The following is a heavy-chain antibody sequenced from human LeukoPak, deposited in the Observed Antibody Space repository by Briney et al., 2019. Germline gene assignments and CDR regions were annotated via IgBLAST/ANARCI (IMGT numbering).Heavy chain of an antibody. Sequence: SLKVSCKASVGTFSRYVISWVRQAPGQELECMGGIIPIFGIANYAQKFQGRVTITADKSTSTAYMELSSLRSEDTAVYYCARVPDYYDSSGYFPPNFVDYWGQGTLVTVSS. V-gene: IGHV1-69*10. CDR2: IIPIFGIA. CDR1: VGTFSRYV. D-gene: IGHD3-22*01. CDR3: ARVPDYYDSSGYFPPNFVDY. J-gene: IGHJ4*02.